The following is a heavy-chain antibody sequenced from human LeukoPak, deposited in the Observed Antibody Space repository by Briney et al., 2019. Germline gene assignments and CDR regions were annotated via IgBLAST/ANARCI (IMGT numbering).Heavy chain of an antibody. CDR2: IYYSGST. J-gene: IGHJ4*02. CDR1: GGSISSYY. V-gene: IGHV4-59*01. D-gene: IGHD3-3*01. Sequence: SETLSLTCTVSGGSISSYYWSWIRQPPGKGLEWIGYIYYSGSTNYNPSLKSRVTISVDTSKNQLSMKLSSVTAADTAVYYCARDHDFWSGYFDYSGQGTLVTVSS. CDR3: ARDHDFWSGYFDY.